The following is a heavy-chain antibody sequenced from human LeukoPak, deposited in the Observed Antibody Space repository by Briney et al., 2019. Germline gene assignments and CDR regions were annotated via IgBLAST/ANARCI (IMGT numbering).Heavy chain of an antibody. V-gene: IGHV1-58*02. J-gene: IGHJ5*02. Sequence: SVKVSCKTSGFNFATSAIQWVRQARGQRLEWVGWTVVGSGNTTYAQKLQERVTITSDMTTRTAYMDLSSLTCEDTAVYYCAAEEYSGSCCWFDPWGQGTLVTVSS. CDR1: GFNFATSA. CDR3: AAEEYSGSCCWFDP. CDR2: TVVGSGNT. D-gene: IGHD1-26*01.